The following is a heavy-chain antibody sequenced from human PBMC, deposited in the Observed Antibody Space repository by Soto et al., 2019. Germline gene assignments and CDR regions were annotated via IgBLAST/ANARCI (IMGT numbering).Heavy chain of an antibody. J-gene: IGHJ4*02. Sequence: PGGSLRLSCAASGFTFSSYATSWVRQAPGKGLEWVSRINGDGSSTNYADSVKGRFTISRDNAKKTLYLQMNSLRADDTAVYYCARDPSPYYDFWSGFYTYFDYWGQGALVTVSS. CDR1: GFTFSSYA. CDR3: ARDPSPYYDFWSGFYTYFDY. V-gene: IGHV3-74*01. D-gene: IGHD3-3*01. CDR2: INGDGSST.